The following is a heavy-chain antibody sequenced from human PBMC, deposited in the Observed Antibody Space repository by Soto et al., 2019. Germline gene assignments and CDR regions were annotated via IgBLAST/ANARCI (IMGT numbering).Heavy chain of an antibody. V-gene: IGHV4-31*01. CDR1: GDSISSGLYY. CDR3: ERARPGSYFVLEH. J-gene: IGHJ1*01. D-gene: IGHD3-10*01. CDR2: IYSRGNT. Sequence: QVQLQESGPGRVRPSQTLSLTCTVSGDSISSGLYYWTWIRQHPQKGLEWIGYIYSRGNTYYSPSFESPVDIAVAPSQNLFALRVTSVTGADTAVYYCERARPGSYFVLEHWGQGTLVTVSS.